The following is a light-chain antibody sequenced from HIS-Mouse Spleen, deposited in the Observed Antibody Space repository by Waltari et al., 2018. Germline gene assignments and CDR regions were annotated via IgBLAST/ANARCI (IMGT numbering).Light chain of an antibody. CDR1: RSDAGGYNY. CDR2: DVS. Sequence: QSALTQPASVSGSPGQSITISCTGTRSDAGGYNYVSWYQQHPGKAPKLMIYDVSNRPSGVSNRFSGSKSGNTASLTISGLQAEDEADYYCSSYTSSSTVFGGGTKLTVL. V-gene: IGLV2-14*03. CDR3: SSYTSSSTV. J-gene: IGLJ2*01.